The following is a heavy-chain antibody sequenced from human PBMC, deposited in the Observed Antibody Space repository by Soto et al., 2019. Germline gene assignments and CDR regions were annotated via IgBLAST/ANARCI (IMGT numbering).Heavy chain of an antibody. J-gene: IGHJ4*02. CDR3: AREAHDSSGYYFDY. CDR2: IIPIFGTA. CDR1: GGTFSSYA. D-gene: IGHD3-22*01. V-gene: IGHV1-69*01. Sequence: QVQLVQSGAEVKKPGSSVKVSCKASGGTFSSYALSWVRQDPGQGLEWMGGIIPIFGTANYAQKFQGRVTITADASTSTAYLELSSLRSEDTAVYYCAREAHDSSGYYFDYWGQGTLVTFSS.